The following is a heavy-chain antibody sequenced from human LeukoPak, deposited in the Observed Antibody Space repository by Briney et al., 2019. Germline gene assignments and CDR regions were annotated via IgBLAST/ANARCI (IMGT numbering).Heavy chain of an antibody. J-gene: IGHJ4*02. D-gene: IGHD3-16*01. CDR2: IIGSGDTT. V-gene: IGHV3-23*01. Sequence: GGSLRLSCAASGFTFSGYAMSWVRQAPGKGLEWVSAIIGSGDTTYYAASVKGRLTISRDNSKNTLYLQMNSLRAEDTAVYYCAKVTGGDMITYGGLGYWGQGTLVTVSS. CDR1: GFTFSGYA. CDR3: AKVTGGDMITYGGLGY.